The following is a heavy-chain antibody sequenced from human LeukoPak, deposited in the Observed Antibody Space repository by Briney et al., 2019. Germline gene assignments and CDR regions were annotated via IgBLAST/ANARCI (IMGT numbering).Heavy chain of an antibody. D-gene: IGHD4-17*01. CDR1: GFTFSSYW. CDR2: INSDGSST. Sequence: GGSLRLSCAASGFTFSSYWMHWVRPAPGRGLVWVSHINSDGSSTTYADSVKGRFTISRDNAKNTLYLQMNSLRAEDTAVYYCARDLTVTNWFDPWGQGTLVTVSS. V-gene: IGHV3-74*01. CDR3: ARDLTVTNWFDP. J-gene: IGHJ5*02.